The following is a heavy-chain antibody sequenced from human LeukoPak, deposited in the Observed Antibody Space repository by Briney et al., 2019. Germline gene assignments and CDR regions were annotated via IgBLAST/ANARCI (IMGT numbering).Heavy chain of an antibody. CDR2: ISGTGGST. J-gene: IGHJ5*02. Sequence: GGSLRLSCAASGFTFSSYAMSWVRQAPGKGLEWVSTISGTGGSTHFADSVKGRFTISRDNSKNTLCLQMNSLRVEDTAVYYCAKEEPYNWFDPWGQGTLVTVSP. CDR3: AKEEPYNWFDP. CDR1: GFTFSSYA. D-gene: IGHD1-14*01. V-gene: IGHV3-23*01.